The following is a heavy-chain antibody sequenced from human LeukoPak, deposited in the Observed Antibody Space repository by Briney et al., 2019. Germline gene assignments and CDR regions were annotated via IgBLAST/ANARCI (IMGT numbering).Heavy chain of an antibody. D-gene: IGHD1-26*01. CDR2: IYYSGST. CDR3: ARGVGATSFDY. Sequence: SETLSLTCTVSGGSISSSSYYWDWIRQPPGKGLEWIGSIYYSGSTYYNPSLKSRVTISVDTSKNQFSLKLSSVTAADTAVYYCARGVGATSFDYWGQGTLVTVSS. CDR1: GGSISSSSYY. V-gene: IGHV4-39*01. J-gene: IGHJ4*02.